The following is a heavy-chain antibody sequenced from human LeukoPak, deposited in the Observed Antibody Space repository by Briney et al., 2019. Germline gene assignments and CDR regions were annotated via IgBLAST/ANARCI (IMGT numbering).Heavy chain of an antibody. Sequence: PGGSLRLSCAASEFTVSSNYMTWVRLAPGKGLECVSVIYSGGSTYYADSVKGRFTISRDNSKNTLYLQMNSLRAEDTAVYYCARGLTSGYGMDVWGQGTTVTVSS. CDR1: EFTVSSNY. V-gene: IGHV3-53*01. CDR2: IYSGGST. D-gene: IGHD2/OR15-2a*01. CDR3: ARGLTSGYGMDV. J-gene: IGHJ6*02.